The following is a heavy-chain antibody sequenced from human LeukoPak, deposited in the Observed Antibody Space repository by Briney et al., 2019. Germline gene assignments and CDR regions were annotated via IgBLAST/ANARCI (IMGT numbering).Heavy chain of an antibody. D-gene: IGHD6-13*01. Sequence: GGSLRLSCAVSGITFTNAWMSWVRQAPGKGPEWLGRIKSISDGGATDYAAAVKGRFTISRDDSRNTLYLQMDSLKTEDTAVYYCTTEGYSTRWYYFDYWGQGTLVTVSS. V-gene: IGHV3-15*01. J-gene: IGHJ4*02. CDR3: TTEGYSTRWYYFDY. CDR1: GITFTNAW. CDR2: IKSISDGGAT.